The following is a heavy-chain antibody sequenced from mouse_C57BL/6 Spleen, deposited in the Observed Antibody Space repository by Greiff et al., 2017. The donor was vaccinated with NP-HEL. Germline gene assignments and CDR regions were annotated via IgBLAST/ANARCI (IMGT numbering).Heavy chain of an antibody. J-gene: IGHJ2*01. CDR1: GFTFSSYA. V-gene: IGHV5-4*01. Sequence: DVHLVESGGGLVKPGGSLKLSCAASGFTFSSYAMSWVRQTPEKRLEWVATISDGGSYTYYPDNVKGRFTISRDNAKNNLYLQMSHLKSEDTAMYYCARDGGVITTVVADFDYGGQGTTLTVSS. D-gene: IGHD1-1*01. CDR3: ARDGGVITTVVADFDY. CDR2: ISDGGSYT.